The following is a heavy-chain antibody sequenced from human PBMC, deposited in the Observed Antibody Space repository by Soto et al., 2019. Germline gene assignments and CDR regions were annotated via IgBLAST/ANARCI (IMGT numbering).Heavy chain of an antibody. V-gene: IGHV3-13*01. J-gene: IGHJ6*02. D-gene: IGHD3-10*01. CDR3: ARERYYGLGSYSYYYGMDV. CDR1: GFTFRTYD. Sequence: GGSLRLSCVASGFTFRTYDMHWVRQPTGKGLEWISTIDTAGHTYYLGSVKGRFTVSRENAENSLYLQMNSLGAGDTAVYYCARERYYGLGSYSYYYGMDVWGQGTPVTISS. CDR2: IDTAGHT.